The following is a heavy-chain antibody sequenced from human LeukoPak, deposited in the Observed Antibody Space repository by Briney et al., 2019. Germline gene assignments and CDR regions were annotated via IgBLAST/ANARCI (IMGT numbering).Heavy chain of an antibody. CDR3: ARDIVGATSGLPTGY. D-gene: IGHD1-26*01. J-gene: IGHJ4*02. CDR1: GGTFSSYA. CDR2: IIPIFGTA. Sequence: SVKVSCKASGGTFSSYAIRWVRQAPGQGLEWVVGIIPIFGTAKYEQRFQGRVTITADESTSTAYMELSSLRSEDTAVYYCARDIVGATSGLPTGYWGQRTLVTVSS. V-gene: IGHV1-69*13.